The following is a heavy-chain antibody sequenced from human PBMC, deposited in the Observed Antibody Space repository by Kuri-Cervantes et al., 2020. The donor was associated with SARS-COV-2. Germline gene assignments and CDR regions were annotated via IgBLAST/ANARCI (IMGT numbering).Heavy chain of an antibody. D-gene: IGHD3-16*01. Sequence: SVKVSCRASGGTFSSYAISWVRQAPGQGLEWMGGIIPIFGTANYAQKFQGRGTITADESTSTAYMELSSLRSEDTAVYYCATWPPGDNWFDPWGQGTLVTVSA. CDR2: IIPIFGTA. J-gene: IGHJ5*02. V-gene: IGHV1-69*13. CDR3: ATWPPGDNWFDP. CDR1: GGTFSSYA.